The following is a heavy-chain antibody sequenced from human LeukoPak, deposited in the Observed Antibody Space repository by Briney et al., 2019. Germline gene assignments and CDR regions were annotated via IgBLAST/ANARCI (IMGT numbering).Heavy chain of an antibody. CDR3: ARDVVRYFDSLLSDYYYGMDV. D-gene: IGHD3-9*01. Sequence: GASVKVSCKASGYTFTSYGISWVRQAPGQGLEWMGWISTYNGDTNYAQKLQGRVTMTTDTSTSTAYMELRSLRSDDTAVYYCARDVVRYFDSLLSDYYYGMDVWGQGTTVTVSS. J-gene: IGHJ6*02. V-gene: IGHV1-18*01. CDR2: ISTYNGDT. CDR1: GYTFTSYG.